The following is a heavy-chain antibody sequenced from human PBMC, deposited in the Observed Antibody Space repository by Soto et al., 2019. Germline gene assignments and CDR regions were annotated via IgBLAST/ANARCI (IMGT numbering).Heavy chain of an antibody. D-gene: IGHD5-12*01. CDR1: GFTFSSYE. CDR2: ISSDGRTT. J-gene: IGHJ4*02. V-gene: IGHV3-48*03. Sequence: EVQLVESGGGLVQPGGSLRLSCAASGFTFSSYEMNWVRQAPGKGLEWVSYISSDGRTTNYADSVGGRFTISRDNAKNTLYVQMNSLRAEDTAVYYCVRGNSGYGNFDYWGQGTLVTVSS. CDR3: VRGNSGYGNFDY.